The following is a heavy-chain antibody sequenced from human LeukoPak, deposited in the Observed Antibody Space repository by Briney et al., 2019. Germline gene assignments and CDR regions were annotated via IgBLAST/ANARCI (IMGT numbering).Heavy chain of an antibody. Sequence: GGSLRLSCAASGFTFSNYEMNWVRQVPGKGLEWVAYIVDSGNNKQYADSVRGRFTISRDNAKNTLFLQINSLRAEDTAVYYCAREILAPGKTHDYWGQGTLVTVSS. V-gene: IGHV3-48*03. CDR2: IVDSGNNK. CDR1: GFTFSNYE. J-gene: IGHJ4*02. CDR3: AREILAPGKTHDY.